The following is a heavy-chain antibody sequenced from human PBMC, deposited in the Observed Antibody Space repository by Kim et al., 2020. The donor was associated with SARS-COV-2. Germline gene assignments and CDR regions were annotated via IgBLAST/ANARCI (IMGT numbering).Heavy chain of an antibody. D-gene: IGHD6-6*01. Sequence: DAVKGRFTISRDNSKNTLYLQMNSLRAEDTAVYYCAKCFVAARSLDAFDIWGQGTMVTVSS. CDR3: AKCFVAARSLDAFDI. J-gene: IGHJ3*02. V-gene: IGHV3-23*01.